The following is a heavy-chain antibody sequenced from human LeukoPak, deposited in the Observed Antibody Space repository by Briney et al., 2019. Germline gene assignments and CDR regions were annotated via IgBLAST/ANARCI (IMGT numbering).Heavy chain of an antibody. D-gene: IGHD5-18*01. V-gene: IGHV1-69*06. CDR1: GGTFSSYA. J-gene: IGHJ6*03. Sequence: SVKVSCKTSGGTFSSYAISWVRQAPGQGLEWMGRIIPIFGTANYAQKFQGRVTITADKSTSTAYMELSSLRSEDTAVYYCARGELYSYGYHYYYMDVWGKGTTVTVSS. CDR2: IIPIFGTA. CDR3: ARGELYSYGYHYYYMDV.